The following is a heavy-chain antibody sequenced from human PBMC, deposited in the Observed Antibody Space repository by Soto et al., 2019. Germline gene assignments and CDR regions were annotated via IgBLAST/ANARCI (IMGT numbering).Heavy chain of an antibody. V-gene: IGHV1-24*01. J-gene: IGHJ6*02. CDR1: GYTLTELS. CDR2: FDPEDGET. CDR3: ATTRKVACTYYYYYGMDV. Sequence: ASVKVSCKVSGYTLTELSMHWVRQAPGKGLEWMGGFDPEDGETIYAQKFQGRVTMTEDTSTDTAYMELSSLRSEDTAVYYCATTRKVACTYYYYYGMDVWGQGTTVTVSS. D-gene: IGHD6-19*01.